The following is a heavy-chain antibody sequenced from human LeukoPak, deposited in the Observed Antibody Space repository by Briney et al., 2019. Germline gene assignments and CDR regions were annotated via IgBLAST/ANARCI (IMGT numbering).Heavy chain of an antibody. J-gene: IGHJ3*02. V-gene: IGHV1-18*01. CDR2: ISAYNGNT. Sequence: ASVKVSCKASGYTFTSYGISWVRQAPGQGLEWMGWISAYNGNTNYAQKLQGRVTMTTDTSTSTAYVELRSLRSDDTAVYYCARVSASDHDSRSADAFDIWGQGTMVTVSS. CDR1: GYTFTSYG. CDR3: ARVSASDHDSRSADAFDI. D-gene: IGHD3-22*01.